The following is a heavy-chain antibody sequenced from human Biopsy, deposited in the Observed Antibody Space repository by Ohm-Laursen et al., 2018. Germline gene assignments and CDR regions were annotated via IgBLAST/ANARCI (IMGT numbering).Heavy chain of an antibody. CDR2: MNPMSLNT. D-gene: IGHD1-1*01. Sequence: SVKVSCKTSGGTFSDYAISWLRQAPGQGLEWIGWMNPMSLNTGYAQKFQGSVTMTRDTAITTAYMEVTSLRSDDTAVYYCARAKLEPVYYYYGMDVWGQGTTVTVSS. V-gene: IGHV1-8*02. CDR1: GGTFSDYA. J-gene: IGHJ6*02. CDR3: ARAKLEPVYYYYGMDV.